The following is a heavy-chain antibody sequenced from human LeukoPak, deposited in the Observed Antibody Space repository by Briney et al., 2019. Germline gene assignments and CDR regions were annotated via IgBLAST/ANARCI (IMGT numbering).Heavy chain of an antibody. D-gene: IGHD6-19*01. CDR3: ARVGRDGAGLDS. CDR1: KFSFSRYY. CDR2: ISSISSYI. V-gene: IGHV3-21*01. Sequence: GGSLRLSCVASKFSFSRYYMNWVRQAPGKGLEWVSSISSISSYIYYADSVKGRFTISRDNAKNSLYLQMNSLRVEDTAVYYCARVGRDGAGLDSWGRGTLVTVSS. J-gene: IGHJ4*02.